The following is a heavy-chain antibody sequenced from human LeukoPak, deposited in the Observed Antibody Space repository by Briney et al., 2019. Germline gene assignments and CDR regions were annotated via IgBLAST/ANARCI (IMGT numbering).Heavy chain of an antibody. V-gene: IGHV3-23*01. Sequence: SGGSLRLSCAASGFTFSTYGMAWVRQVPGNRLEWVSSIGATGGLISYAGSVKGRFPVSSSEKTFYLQMNSLRAEDTAVYFCAAKILGSAPFDFWGQGTLVTVSA. D-gene: IGHD3-10*01. J-gene: IGHJ4*02. CDR1: GFTFSTYG. CDR2: IGATGGLI. CDR3: AAKILGSAPFDF.